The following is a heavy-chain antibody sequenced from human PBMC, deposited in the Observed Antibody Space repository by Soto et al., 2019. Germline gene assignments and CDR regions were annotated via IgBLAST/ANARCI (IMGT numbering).Heavy chain of an antibody. CDR1: GYTFTSYY. J-gene: IGHJ6*02. V-gene: IGHV1-46*01. CDR3: AVGGNYFSMDV. CDR2: IKPDGGGT. Sequence: QVQLVQSGAEVKKPGASVKVSCKASGYTFTSYYMHWVRLAPGQGLEWMGIIKPDGGGTSYAQQFQGSVIMTRDTSTSTVYMEMSSLRSEDTAVYYCAVGGNYFSMDVWGQGTTVTVSS.